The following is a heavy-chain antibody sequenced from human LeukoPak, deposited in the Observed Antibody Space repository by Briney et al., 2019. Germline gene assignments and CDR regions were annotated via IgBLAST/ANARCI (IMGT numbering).Heavy chain of an antibody. CDR2: IYYSGST. Sequence: SETLSLTCTVSGGSISSSSYYWGWIRQPPGKGLEWIGSIYYSGSTYYNPSLKSRVTISVDTSKNQFSLKLSSVTAADTAVYYCARPYGMGAFDIWGQGTMVTVSS. CDR1: GGSISSSSYY. D-gene: IGHD4-17*01. V-gene: IGHV4-39*01. CDR3: ARPYGMGAFDI. J-gene: IGHJ3*02.